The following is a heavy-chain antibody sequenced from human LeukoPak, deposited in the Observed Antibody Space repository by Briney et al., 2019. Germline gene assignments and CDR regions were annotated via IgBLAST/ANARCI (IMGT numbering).Heavy chain of an antibody. D-gene: IGHD3-10*01. V-gene: IGHV3-30*02. J-gene: IGHJ4*02. CDR2: IRYDGSNK. CDR1: GFTFSSYG. CDR3: PKTPSGSGSYPSDFDY. Sequence: GGSLRLSCAASGFTFSSYGMHWVRQAPGKGLEWVAFIRYDGSNKYYADSVKGRFTISRDNSKNTLYLQRNSLRAEDPAVYYCPKTPSGSGSYPSDFDYWAQGTLVTVSS.